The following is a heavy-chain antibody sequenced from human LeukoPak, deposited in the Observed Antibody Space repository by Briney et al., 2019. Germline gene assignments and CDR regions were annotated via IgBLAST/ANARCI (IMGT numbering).Heavy chain of an antibody. CDR3: ARAYYGYGDYGLDY. CDR2: VSSNGGST. D-gene: IGHD4-17*01. J-gene: IGHJ4*02. Sequence: PGGSLRLSCAASGFAFSSYAMHWVRQAPGKGLEYVSAVSSNGGSTYYANSVKGRFTISRDNSKNTLYLQMGSLRAEDMAVYYCARAYYGYGDYGLDYWGQGTLATDSS. CDR1: GFAFSSYA. V-gene: IGHV3-64*01.